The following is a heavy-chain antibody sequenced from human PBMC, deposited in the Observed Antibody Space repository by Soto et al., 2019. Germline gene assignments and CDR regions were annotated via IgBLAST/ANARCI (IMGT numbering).Heavy chain of an antibody. J-gene: IGHJ3*02. D-gene: IGHD1-1*01. Sequence: QVQLQESGPGLVKPSQTLSLTCSVSGVSINSGGYYWSWIRHHPGKGLEWIGYIYYTGHTFYNASLKSPVAMSLDTSKNQFSLKLSSVTAADTAVYYCARGSQLERDALDIWGQGTMVTVSS. V-gene: IGHV4-31*01. CDR2: IYYTGHT. CDR3: ARGSQLERDALDI. CDR1: GVSINSGGYY.